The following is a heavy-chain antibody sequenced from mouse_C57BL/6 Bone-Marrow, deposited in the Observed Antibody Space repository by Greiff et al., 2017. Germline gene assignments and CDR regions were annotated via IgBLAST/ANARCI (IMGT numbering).Heavy chain of an antibody. J-gene: IGHJ3*01. CDR3: ARGWLPFAY. V-gene: IGHV1-50*01. CDR2: IDPSDSYT. Sequence: QVQLQQPGAELVKPGASVKLSCKASGYTFTSYWMQWVKQRPGQGLEWIGEIDPSDSYTNYNQKFKGKATLTVDTSSSTAYMQLSSLTSEDSAVYYCARGWLPFAYWGQGTLVTVSA. D-gene: IGHD2-2*01. CDR1: GYTFTSYW.